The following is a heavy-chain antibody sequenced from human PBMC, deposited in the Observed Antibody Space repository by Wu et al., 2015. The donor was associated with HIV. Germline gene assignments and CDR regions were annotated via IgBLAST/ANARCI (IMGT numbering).Heavy chain of an antibody. CDR3: ANVTFCSSWYRNLVPTP. J-gene: IGHJ5*02. CDR1: GYTFTGYY. Sequence: QVQLVQSGTEVKKPGASVKVSCKASGYTFTGYYMHWVRQAPGQGLEWMGWINPNSGGTNYAQKFQGRVTMTRDTSISTAYMELSRLRSDDTAVYYCANVTFCSSWYRNLVPTPWGQGTLV. D-gene: IGHD6-13*01. V-gene: IGHV1-2*02. CDR2: INPNSGGT.